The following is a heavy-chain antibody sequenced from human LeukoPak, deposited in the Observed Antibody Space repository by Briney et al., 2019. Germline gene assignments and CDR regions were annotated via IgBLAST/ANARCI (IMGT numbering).Heavy chain of an antibody. CDR1: GFLFGSHA. J-gene: IGHJ4*02. V-gene: IGHV3-23*01. CDR2: ISGSGGST. D-gene: IGHD3-10*01. CDR3: ARDPGGYFDY. Sequence: GGSLRLSCAASGFLFGSHAMNWVRQAPGKGLEWASGISGSGGSTYYADSVKGRFTISRGNSKNTLFLQMNSLRPEDPAVSFCARDPGGYFDYWGKGTLVTVSS.